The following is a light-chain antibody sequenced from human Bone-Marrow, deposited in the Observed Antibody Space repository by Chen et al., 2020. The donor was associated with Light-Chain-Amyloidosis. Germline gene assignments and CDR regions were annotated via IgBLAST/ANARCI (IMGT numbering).Light chain of an antibody. CDR2: EVT. V-gene: IGLV2-14*01. CDR1: SINVGGDNH. J-gene: IGLJ1*01. CDR3: SSYTITNTLV. Sequence: QSALTQPASVSGSPGQSITISCTGTSINVGGDNHVSWYQQHPEKALKLMIYEVTNRPSWVPDRFSGSKSDNTASLTISGLQTEDEADYFCSSYTITNTLVFGSGTRVTVL.